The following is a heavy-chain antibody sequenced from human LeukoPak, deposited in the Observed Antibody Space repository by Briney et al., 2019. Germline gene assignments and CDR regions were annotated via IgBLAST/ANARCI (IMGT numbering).Heavy chain of an antibody. CDR2: ISSDGSNK. D-gene: IGHD3-3*01. Sequence: GGSLRLSCAAPGFTFTTYSIHWVRQAPGKGLEWVAVISSDGSNKYYAHSVKGRFTVSRDNSKNTLYLQMNSLRAEDTAVYYCARDSTIFGVVYREVGAFDIWGQGTMVTVSS. J-gene: IGHJ3*02. CDR1: GFTFTTYS. CDR3: ARDSTIFGVVYREVGAFDI. V-gene: IGHV3-30-3*01.